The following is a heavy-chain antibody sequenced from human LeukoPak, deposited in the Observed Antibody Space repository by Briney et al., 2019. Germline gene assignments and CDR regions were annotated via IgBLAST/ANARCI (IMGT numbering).Heavy chain of an antibody. Sequence: GGSLRLSCAASGFTFSSYGMHWVRQAPGKGLEWVAVISYDGSNKYYADSVKGRFTISRDNSKNTLYLQMNSLRAEDTAVYYCAKDLLEGLPVVTIFWETPFDYWGQGTQVTVSS. D-gene: IGHD3-9*01. V-gene: IGHV3-30*18. J-gene: IGHJ4*02. CDR2: ISYDGSNK. CDR1: GFTFSSYG. CDR3: AKDLLEGLPVVTIFWETPFDY.